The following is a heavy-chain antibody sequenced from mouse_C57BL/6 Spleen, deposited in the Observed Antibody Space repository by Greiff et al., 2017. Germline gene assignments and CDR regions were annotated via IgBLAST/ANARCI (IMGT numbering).Heavy chain of an antibody. CDR2: IDPETGGT. CDR3: TRRDTVGGSFDY. D-gene: IGHD1-1*01. Sequence: VQLKESGAELVRPGASVTLSCKASGYTFTDYEMHWVKQTPVHGLEWIGAIDPETGGTAYNQKFKGKAILTADKSSSTAYMELRSLTSEDSAVYYCTRRDTVGGSFDYWGQGTTLTVSS. CDR1: GYTFTDYE. V-gene: IGHV1-15*01. J-gene: IGHJ2*01.